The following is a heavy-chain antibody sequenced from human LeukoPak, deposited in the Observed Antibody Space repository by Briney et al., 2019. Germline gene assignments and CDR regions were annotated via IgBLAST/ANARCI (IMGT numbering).Heavy chain of an antibody. Sequence: GGSLRRSCAASGFTVSSNYMSWVRQAPGKGLEWVSVIYSGGSTYYADSVKGRFTISRDNSKNTLYLQMNSLRAEDTAVYYCARAFPYSSGWHDAFDIWGQGTMVTVSS. CDR2: IYSGGST. D-gene: IGHD6-19*01. CDR3: ARAFPYSSGWHDAFDI. J-gene: IGHJ3*02. V-gene: IGHV3-66*02. CDR1: GFTVSSNY.